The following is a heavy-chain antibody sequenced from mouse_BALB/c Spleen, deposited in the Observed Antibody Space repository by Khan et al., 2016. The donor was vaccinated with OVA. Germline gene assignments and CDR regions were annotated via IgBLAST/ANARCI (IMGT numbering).Heavy chain of an antibody. D-gene: IGHD2-1*01. V-gene: IGHV1-81*01. CDR2: IYPGSGTT. CDR3: ARSYANAGAWFGY. Sequence: QVQLQQSGPELVKPGASVKMSCKASGYKFTDYVISRVKQRTGQGLEWIGDIYPGSGTTYDNERFEGKATLTADKSSNTAYMQFRSLTSEDSAVYSCARSYANAGAWFGYWGQGTLVTVST. J-gene: IGHJ3*01. CDR1: GYKFTDYV.